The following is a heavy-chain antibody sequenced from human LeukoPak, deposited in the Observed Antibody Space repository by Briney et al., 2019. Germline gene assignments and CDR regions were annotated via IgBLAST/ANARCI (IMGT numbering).Heavy chain of an antibody. CDR3: ARDPYSGSYSAYYYYYMDV. Sequence: GGSLRLSCAASGFTFSSYGMSWVRQAPGKGLEWVSAISGSSGSTYYADSVKGRFTVSRDNAKNSLYLQMNSLRAEDTAVYYCARDPYSGSYSAYYYYYMDVWGKGTTVTVSS. J-gene: IGHJ6*03. CDR1: GFTFSSYG. V-gene: IGHV3-23*01. CDR2: ISGSSGST. D-gene: IGHD1-26*01.